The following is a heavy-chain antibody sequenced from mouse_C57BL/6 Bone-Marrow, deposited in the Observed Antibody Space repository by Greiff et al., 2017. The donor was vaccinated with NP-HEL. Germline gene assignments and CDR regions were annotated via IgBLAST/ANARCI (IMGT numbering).Heavy chain of an antibody. CDR3: IITTFDY. CDR1: GYTFTSYW. CDR2: IDPSDSYT. D-gene: IGHD1-1*01. Sequence: QQSCKASGYTFTSYWMHWVKQRPGQGLEWIGEIDPSDSYTNYNQKFKGKSTLTVDKSSSTAYMQLSSLTSEDSAVYYCIITTFDYWGQGTTLTVSS. V-gene: IGHV1-69*01. J-gene: IGHJ2*01.